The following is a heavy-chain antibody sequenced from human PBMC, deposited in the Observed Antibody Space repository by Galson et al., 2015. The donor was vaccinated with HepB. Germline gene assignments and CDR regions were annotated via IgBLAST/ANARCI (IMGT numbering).Heavy chain of an antibody. D-gene: IGHD3-9*01. CDR1: GGSISSTSDY. V-gene: IGHV4-39*07. CDR3: VRVESYNVLTAYESPTGYHYYGMDV. CDR2: IYYSGST. Sequence: LSLTCTVSGGSISSTSDYWGWIRQPPGKGLEWIGSIYYSGSTYYSPSLKSRVTISVDTSKNQFSLRLSSVTAADTAVYYCVRVESYNVLTAYESPTGYHYYGMDVWGQETTVTVSS. J-gene: IGHJ6*02.